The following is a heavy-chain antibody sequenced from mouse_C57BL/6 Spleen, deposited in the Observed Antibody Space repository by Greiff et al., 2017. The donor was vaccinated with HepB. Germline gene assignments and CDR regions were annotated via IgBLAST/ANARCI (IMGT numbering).Heavy chain of an antibody. Sequence: EVKLLESGGGLVQPGGSLKLSCAASGFTFSDYYMYWVRQTPEKRLEWVAYISNGGGSTYYPDTVKGRFTISRDNAKNTRYLQMSRLKSEDTAMYYWARHSGPYGKGPHAVDYWSQGTSVTVAS. D-gene: IGHD2-1*01. CDR1: GFTFSDYY. J-gene: IGHJ4*01. CDR2: ISNGGGST. V-gene: IGHV5-12*01. CDR3: ARHSGPYGKGPHAVDY.